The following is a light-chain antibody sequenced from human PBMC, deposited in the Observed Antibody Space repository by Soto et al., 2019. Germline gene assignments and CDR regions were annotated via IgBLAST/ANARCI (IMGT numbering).Light chain of an antibody. V-gene: IGKV3-20*01. CDR2: GAS. CDR1: QSVSSNY. CDR3: QQYGSSYT. Sequence: EIVLTQSPGTLSLSPGERATLSCRASQSVSSNYLAWYQQKPGQAPRLLIFGASRRATGIPERFSGSGSGTDFTLTISRLEAEDFAVYYCQQYGSSYTFGQGTKLEIK. J-gene: IGKJ2*01.